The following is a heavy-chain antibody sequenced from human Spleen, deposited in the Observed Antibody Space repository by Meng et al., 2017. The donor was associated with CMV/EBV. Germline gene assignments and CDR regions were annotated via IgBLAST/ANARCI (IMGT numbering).Heavy chain of an antibody. CDR2: IIPVFSTP. Sequence: SVKVSCKASGGTFNSHAVSWVRQAPGQGLEWMGLIIPVFSTPNYVQKFQGRVTITTDESTSTVYMEMRSLIFEDTAVYYCARVSPGVGDGFDVWGQGTTVTVSS. V-gene: IGHV1-69*05. D-gene: IGHD1-26*01. CDR1: GGTFNSHA. CDR3: ARVSPGVGDGFDV. J-gene: IGHJ3*01.